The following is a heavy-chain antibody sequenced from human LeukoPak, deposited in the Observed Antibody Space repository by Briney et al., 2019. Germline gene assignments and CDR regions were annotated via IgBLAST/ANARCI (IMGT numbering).Heavy chain of an antibody. D-gene: IGHD6-6*01. Sequence: SVKVSCKASGGTFSSSGISWVRQAPGQGLEWMGAIIPLLGSPNYAQSFQGRVTITADESTNTAYMELSSLRSEDTAIYYCARESSTWSPPGAYFDFWGQGTLVTVSS. CDR1: GGTFSSSG. CDR3: ARESSTWSPPGAYFDF. J-gene: IGHJ4*02. V-gene: IGHV1-69*01. CDR2: IIPLLGSP.